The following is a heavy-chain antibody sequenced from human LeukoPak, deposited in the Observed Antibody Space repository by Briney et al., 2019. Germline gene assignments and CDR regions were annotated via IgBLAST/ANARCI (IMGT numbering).Heavy chain of an antibody. D-gene: IGHD1-26*01. J-gene: IGHJ4*02. Sequence: GASVKVSCKASGYTFTGYYMHWVRRAPGQGLEWMGWINPNSDFTNFAQNFQGRVTMTSDTSISTAYMELSRLRSDDTAVYYCAVRGSYFLSGHYFDYWGQGTLVTVSS. V-gene: IGHV1-2*02. CDR3: AVRGSYFLSGHYFDY. CDR2: INPNSDFT. CDR1: GYTFTGYY.